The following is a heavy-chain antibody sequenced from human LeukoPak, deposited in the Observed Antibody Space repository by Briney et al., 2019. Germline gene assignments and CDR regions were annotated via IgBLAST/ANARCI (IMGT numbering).Heavy chain of an antibody. D-gene: IGHD3-16*02. Sequence: PSQTLSLTCTVSGGSISSSSYYWGWIRQPPGKGLEWIGSIYYSGSTYYNPSLKSRVTISVDTSKNQFSLKLSSVTAADTAVYYCARQRIIWVWGSYPTSNAFDIWGQGTMVTVSS. J-gene: IGHJ3*02. V-gene: IGHV4-39*01. CDR1: GGSISSSSYY. CDR2: IYYSGST. CDR3: ARQRIIWVWGSYPTSNAFDI.